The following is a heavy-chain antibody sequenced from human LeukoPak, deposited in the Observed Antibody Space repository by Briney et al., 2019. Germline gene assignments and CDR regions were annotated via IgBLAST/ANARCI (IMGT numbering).Heavy chain of an antibody. D-gene: IGHD3-16*02. Sequence: GGSLRLSCATSGFIFSNYWMSWVRQAPGKGLEWVANIKQDGSAPYYVDSVKGRFTISRDDAKTSLYLQMNSLRPEDKAVYYGARLYQHDSRTYRPVGYWGQGTLVSVSS. J-gene: IGHJ4*02. CDR2: IKQDGSAP. V-gene: IGHV3-7*01. CDR1: GFIFSNYW. CDR3: ARLYQHDSRTYRPVGY.